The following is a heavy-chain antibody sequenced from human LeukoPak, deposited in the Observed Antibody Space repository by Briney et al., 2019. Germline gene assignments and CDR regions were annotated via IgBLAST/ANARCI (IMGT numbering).Heavy chain of an antibody. J-gene: IGHJ4*02. Sequence: PSETLSLTCTVSGGSISSYYWSWIRQPPGKGLEWIGYIYYSGSTNYNPSLKSRVTISVDTSKNQFSLKLSSVTAADTAVYYCARFACGLPWYFDYWGQGTLVTVSS. CDR2: IYYSGST. CDR3: ARFACGLPWYFDY. D-gene: IGHD3-10*01. CDR1: GGSISSYY. V-gene: IGHV4-59*01.